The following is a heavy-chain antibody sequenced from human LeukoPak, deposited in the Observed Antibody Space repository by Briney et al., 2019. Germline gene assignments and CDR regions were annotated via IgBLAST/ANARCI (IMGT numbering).Heavy chain of an antibody. D-gene: IGHD1-26*01. V-gene: IGHV3-20*04. CDR3: ARRSVAGATTGYYYDS. CDR2: INWNGDNP. Sequence: GGSLRLSCEASGFTFEDYGMTWVRQRPGKGLEYVCEINWNGDNPVYENSLRGRSTISRDNAKNSVYLQMSSLRADDTAFYYCARRSVAGATTGYYYDSWGQGTLVTVSS. CDR1: GFTFEDYG. J-gene: IGHJ4*02.